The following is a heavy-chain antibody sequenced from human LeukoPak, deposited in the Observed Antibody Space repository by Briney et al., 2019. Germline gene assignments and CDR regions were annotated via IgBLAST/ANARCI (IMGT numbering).Heavy chain of an antibody. J-gene: IGHJ4*02. CDR2: IYPGDSDT. CDR3: ARSREGTFGVVSYYFAY. D-gene: IGHD3-3*01. CDR1: GYSFTSYW. V-gene: IGHV5-51*01. Sequence: GESLKISCKGSGYSFTSYWIGWVRQMPGKGLEWMGIIYPGDSDTRYSPSFQGQVTISADKSISTAYLQWSSLKASDTAMYYCARSREGTFGVVSYYFAYWGQGTLVTVSS.